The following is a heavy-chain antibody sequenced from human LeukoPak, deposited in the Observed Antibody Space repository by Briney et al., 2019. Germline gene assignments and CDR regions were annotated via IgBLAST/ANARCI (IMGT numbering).Heavy chain of an antibody. CDR2: IYYSGST. Sequence: SETLSLTCTVSGGSISSGGYYWSWIRQPPGKGLEWIGSIYYSGSTYYNPSLKSRVTISVDTSKNQFSLKLSSVTAADTAVYYCARDLRYYGSGSRVYWGQGTLVTVSS. CDR3: ARDLRYYGSGSRVY. J-gene: IGHJ4*02. CDR1: GGSISSGGYY. V-gene: IGHV4-39*07. D-gene: IGHD3-10*01.